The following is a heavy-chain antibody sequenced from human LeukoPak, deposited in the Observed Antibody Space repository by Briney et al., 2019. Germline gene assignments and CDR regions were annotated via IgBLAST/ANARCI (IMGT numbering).Heavy chain of an antibody. CDR3: ARTERRDGYKYYFDY. V-gene: IGHV2-70*11. CDR2: IDWDDDK. Sequence: SGPTLVKPTQTLTLTCTFSGFSLSTSGVGVSWIRQPPGKALEWLARIDWDDDKYYSTSLKTRLTISKDTSKNLVVLTMTNMDPVDTATYYCARTERRDGYKYYFDYWGQGTLVTVSS. D-gene: IGHD5-24*01. CDR1: GFSLSTSGVG. J-gene: IGHJ4*02.